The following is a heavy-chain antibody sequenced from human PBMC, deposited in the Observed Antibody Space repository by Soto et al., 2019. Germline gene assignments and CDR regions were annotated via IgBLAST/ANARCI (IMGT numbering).Heavy chain of an antibody. J-gene: IGHJ4*02. Sequence: GESLKISCKGSGYSFTSYWISWVRQIPGKGPEWMGRIDPSDSYTNYSPSFQGHVTISADKSISTAYLQWSSLKASDTAMYYCARRQDAGAVAAAGTSFDYWGQGTLVTVSS. V-gene: IGHV5-10-1*01. CDR1: GYSFTSYW. CDR3: ARRQDAGAVAAAGTSFDY. CDR2: IDPSDSYT. D-gene: IGHD6-13*01.